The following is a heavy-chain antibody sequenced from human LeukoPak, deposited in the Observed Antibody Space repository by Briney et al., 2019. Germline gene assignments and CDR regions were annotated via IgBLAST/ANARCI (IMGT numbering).Heavy chain of an antibody. V-gene: IGHV3-23*01. J-gene: IGHJ4*02. CDR2: ISGSGGST. Sequence: GGSLRLSCAASGFTFSSYSMSWVRQAPGKGLEWVSAISGSGGSTYYADSVKGRFTISRDNSKNTLYLQMNSLRAEDTAVYYCAIPPNYYDSSGRFDYWGQGTLVTVSS. CDR3: AIPPNYYDSSGRFDY. CDR1: GFTFSSYS. D-gene: IGHD3-22*01.